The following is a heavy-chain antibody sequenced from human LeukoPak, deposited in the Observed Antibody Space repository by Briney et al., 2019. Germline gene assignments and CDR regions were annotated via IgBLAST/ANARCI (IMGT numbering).Heavy chain of an antibody. CDR1: TFTFSTYW. CDR2: ISNDGRST. V-gene: IGHV3-74*01. J-gene: IGHJ4*02. D-gene: IGHD4-11*01. Sequence: GGSLRLSCAASTFTFSTYWMNWVRQVPGKGLVWLSRISNDGRSTSYADSVKGRFTISRDNAKNTLYLQMNSLRAEDTAVYYCAREDSTTVTFYFDYWGPGTMVAVSS. CDR3: AREDSTTVTFYFDY.